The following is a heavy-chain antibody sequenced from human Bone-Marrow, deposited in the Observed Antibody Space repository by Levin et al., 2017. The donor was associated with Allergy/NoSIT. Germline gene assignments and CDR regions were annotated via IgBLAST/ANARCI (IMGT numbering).Heavy chain of an antibody. CDR1: GFILSNYD. CDR3: AKEKWLQFGAPVDY. V-gene: IGHV3-23*01. D-gene: IGHD5-24*01. J-gene: IGHJ4*02. CDR2: TSGGGGSP. Sequence: QSGGSLRLSCIVSGFILSNYDITWVRQAPGKGLEWVSGTSGGGGSPYYADSVKGRFTTTGDKSRNTVYLQMNDLRGEDTAIYYCAKEKWLQFGAPVDYWGQGTLVTVSS.